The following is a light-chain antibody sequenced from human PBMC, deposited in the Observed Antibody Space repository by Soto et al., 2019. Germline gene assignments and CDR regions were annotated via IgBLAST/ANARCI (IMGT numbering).Light chain of an antibody. V-gene: IGKV4-1*01. CDR1: QSLLYSSHNKNS. CDR3: QQYYSTPRT. CDR2: CAS. Sequence: DTVMTQSPDSLAVSLGERATINCKSSQSLLYSSHNKNSLAWYQQKPGQHPKLLIYCASTRESGVPDRFSGSGSGTDFPLTIDSLQAEDVAVYDCQQYYSTPRTFGQGTKVEIK. J-gene: IGKJ1*01.